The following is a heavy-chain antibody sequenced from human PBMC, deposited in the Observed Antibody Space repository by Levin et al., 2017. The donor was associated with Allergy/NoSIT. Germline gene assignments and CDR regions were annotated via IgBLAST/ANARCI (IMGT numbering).Heavy chain of an antibody. J-gene: IGHJ4*02. CDR2: INTHTGNP. CDR1: GYTFTTFA. Sequence: GESLKISCKASGYTFTTFAMNWVRQAPGQGLEWMGWINTHTGNPTYAQGFTGRFVISLDTSVSTAYLQISSLKAEDTAVYYCARVARGSDYWGQGTLVTVSS. CDR3: ARVARGSDY. V-gene: IGHV7-4-1*02. D-gene: IGHD2-15*01.